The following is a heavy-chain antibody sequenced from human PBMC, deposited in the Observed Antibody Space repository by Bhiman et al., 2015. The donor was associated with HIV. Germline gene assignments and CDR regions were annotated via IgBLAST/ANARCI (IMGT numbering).Heavy chain of an antibody. CDR1: GFTFDDYA. Sequence: EVQLVESGGGLVQPGRSLRLSCAASGFTFDDYAMHWARQAPGKGLEWVSGISWNSGRIGYADSVKGRFTISRDDAKDSLFLQMNSLRTEDTALYYCAKELADLYYYDGSGSILGDAFDIWGQGTMVTVSS. CDR2: ISWNSGRI. V-gene: IGHV3-9*01. J-gene: IGHJ3*02. D-gene: IGHD3-22*01. CDR3: AKELADLYYYDGSGSILGDAFDI.